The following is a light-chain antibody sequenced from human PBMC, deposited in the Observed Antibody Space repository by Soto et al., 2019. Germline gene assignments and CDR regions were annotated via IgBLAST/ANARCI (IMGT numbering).Light chain of an antibody. Sequence: EVVMTQSPATVSVSPGERATLSCGASQSVSSNLAWYQQKPGQAPRLLIYGASTRATGTPARFSGSGSGTEFTLTISSLQSEDFAVYYCQQYNSWPPYTFGQGTKVDIK. CDR2: GAS. V-gene: IGKV3-15*01. J-gene: IGKJ2*01. CDR3: QQYNSWPPYT. CDR1: QSVSSN.